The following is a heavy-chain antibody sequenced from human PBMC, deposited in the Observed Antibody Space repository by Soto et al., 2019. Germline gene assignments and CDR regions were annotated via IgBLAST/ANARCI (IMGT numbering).Heavy chain of an antibody. V-gene: IGHV3-21*01. CDR3: SRSPEVGVSGAY. CDR2: ITVGSSHI. J-gene: IGHJ4*02. CDR1: GFPFSAYN. D-gene: IGHD1-26*01. Sequence: PGGSLRLSCTRSGFPFSAYNINWVRQAPGKGLEWVSSITVGSSHIYQPNSMKGRFTISRDDAKNSVYLQIDSLRDEDTALYYCSRSPEVGVSGAYWGQGTLVTVSS.